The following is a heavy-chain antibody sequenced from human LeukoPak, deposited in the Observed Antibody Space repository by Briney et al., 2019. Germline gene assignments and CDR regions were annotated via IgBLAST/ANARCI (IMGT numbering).Heavy chain of an antibody. J-gene: IGHJ4*02. CDR3: AKGSLWFGELSLHYYFDY. Sequence: GGSLRLSCAASGFTFDDYAMHWVRQAPGKGLEWVSGISWNSGSIGYADSVKGRFTISRDNAKNSLYLQMNSLRAEDTALSYCAKGSLWFGELSLHYYFDYWGQGTLVTVSS. CDR2: ISWNSGSI. V-gene: IGHV3-9*01. CDR1: GFTFDDYA. D-gene: IGHD3-10*01.